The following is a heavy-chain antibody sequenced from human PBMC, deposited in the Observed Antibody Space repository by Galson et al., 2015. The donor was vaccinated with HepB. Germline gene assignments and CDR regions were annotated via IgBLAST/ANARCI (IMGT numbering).Heavy chain of an antibody. Sequence: SLRLSCAASGFTFSYYAMAWVRQAPGKGLEWISAITPSGDNTYSADSMEGRFFISRDNSQNTLFLQMNSLRADDTAIYFCAKAFPEKTDGWYRQALYYFDSWGQGTRVTVSS. CDR2: ITPSGDNT. D-gene: IGHD6-19*01. CDR1: GFTFSYYA. V-gene: IGHV3-23*01. J-gene: IGHJ4*02. CDR3: AKAFPEKTDGWYRQALYYFDS.